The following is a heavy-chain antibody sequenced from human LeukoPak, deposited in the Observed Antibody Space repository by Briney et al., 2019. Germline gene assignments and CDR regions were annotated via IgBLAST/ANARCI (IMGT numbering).Heavy chain of an antibody. D-gene: IGHD2-2*02. Sequence: PGGSLRLSCAASGFTFSDYYMSWNRQAPGKGLEWVSYISSSSSTIYYADSVKGRFTIYRDNAKNSLYLQMNSLRAEDTAVYYCARDPIVVVPAAIVDYWGQGTLVTVSS. V-gene: IGHV3-11*01. CDR1: GFTFSDYY. CDR2: ISSSSSTI. CDR3: ARDPIVVVPAAIVDY. J-gene: IGHJ4*02.